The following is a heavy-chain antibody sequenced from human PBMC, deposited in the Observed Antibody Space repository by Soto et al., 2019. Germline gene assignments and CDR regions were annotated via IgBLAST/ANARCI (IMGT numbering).Heavy chain of an antibody. Sequence: GGSLRLSCAASGLTFSSYAMHWVRQAPGKGLEWVAVISYDGSNKYYADSVKGRFTISRDNSKNTLYLQMNSLRAEDTAVYYCASDNDDSSGYYPRYWGQGTLVTVSS. CDR3: ASDNDDSSGYYPRY. V-gene: IGHV3-30-3*01. CDR2: ISYDGSNK. D-gene: IGHD3-22*01. CDR1: GLTFSSYA. J-gene: IGHJ4*02.